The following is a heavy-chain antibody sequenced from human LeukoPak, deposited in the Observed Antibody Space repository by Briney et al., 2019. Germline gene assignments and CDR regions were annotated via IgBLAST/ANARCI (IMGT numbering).Heavy chain of an antibody. CDR3: ARGPFGSGSVGEFDS. CDR2: IYYSGST. Sequence: SETLSLTCTVSGGSISSYYWSWIRQPPGKGLEWIGYIYYSGSTNYNPSLKSRVTISVDTSKNQLSLQMNSVTLEDTAVYYCARGPFGSGSVGEFDSWGQGTLVTVSS. J-gene: IGHJ4*02. V-gene: IGHV4-59*12. CDR1: GGSISSYY. D-gene: IGHD3-10*01.